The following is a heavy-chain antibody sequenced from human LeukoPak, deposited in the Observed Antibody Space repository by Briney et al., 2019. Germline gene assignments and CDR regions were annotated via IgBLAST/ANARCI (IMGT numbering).Heavy chain of an antibody. D-gene: IGHD3-10*01. J-gene: IGHJ4*02. CDR1: GGSISSGGYS. Sequence: SQTLSLTCAVSGGSISSGGYSWSWIRQPPGKGLEWIGYIYHSGSTYYNPSLKSRVTISADTSKNQISLKLSSVTATNTAVYYCARIGVRSVIIFGVFDYWGQGIRVTVSS. CDR2: IYHSGST. V-gene: IGHV4-30-2*01. CDR3: ARIGVRSVIIFGVFDY.